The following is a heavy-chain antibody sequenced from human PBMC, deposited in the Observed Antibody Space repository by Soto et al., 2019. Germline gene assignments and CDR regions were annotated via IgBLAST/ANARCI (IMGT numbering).Heavy chain of an antibody. J-gene: IGHJ6*02. CDR2: MNPNSGNT. V-gene: IGHV1-8*01. Sequence: ASVKVSCKASGYTFTSYDINWVRQASGQGLEWMGWMNPNSGNTGYAQKFQGRVTMTRNTSISTAYMELSSLRSEDAAVYYCAREGLWFGESRCMGVWGQGTTVTVS. D-gene: IGHD3-10*01. CDR1: GYTFTSYD. CDR3: AREGLWFGESRCMGV.